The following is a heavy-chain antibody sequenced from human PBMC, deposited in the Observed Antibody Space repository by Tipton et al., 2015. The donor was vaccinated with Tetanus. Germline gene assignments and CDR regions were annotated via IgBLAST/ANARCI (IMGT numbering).Heavy chain of an antibody. V-gene: IGHV4-39*01. Sequence: TLSLTCTVSGDSISGGSYYWAWIRQPPGKGLEWIGSIYESGDTYYIPSLKSRVTISVDTSKNQFSPKLNSMTATDTAVYFCARHQSGYFTPFDYWGQGTLVTVSS. CDR3: ARHQSGYFTPFDY. CDR2: IYESGDT. CDR1: GDSISGGSYY. D-gene: IGHD3-3*01. J-gene: IGHJ4*02.